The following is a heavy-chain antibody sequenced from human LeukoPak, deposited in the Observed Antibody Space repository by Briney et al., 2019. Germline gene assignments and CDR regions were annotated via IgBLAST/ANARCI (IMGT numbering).Heavy chain of an antibody. CDR3: ARQAVAGTYFDY. J-gene: IGHJ4*02. CDR1: GGSVSSGSYY. Sequence: SETLSLTCTVSGGSVSSGSYYWSWIRQPPGKGLEWIGYIYSSGSTNYNPSLKSRVTISVDTSKNQFSLKLSSVTAADTAVYYCARQAVAGTYFDYWGQGTLVTVSS. D-gene: IGHD6-19*01. CDR2: IYSSGST. V-gene: IGHV4-61*01.